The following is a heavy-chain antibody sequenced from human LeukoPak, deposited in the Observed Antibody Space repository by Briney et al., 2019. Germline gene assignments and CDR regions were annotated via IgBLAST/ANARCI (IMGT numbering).Heavy chain of an antibody. CDR3: ARDCGGGSCYGPYDAFDI. CDR1: GFTFSTYW. V-gene: IGHV3-74*01. D-gene: IGHD2-15*01. J-gene: IGHJ3*02. CDR2: INSDGSTT. Sequence: GGSLRLSCEATGFTFSTYWVHCVRQAPGKGLVWVSRINSDGSTTGYADSVKGRFTISRDNAKNSLYLQMNSLRAEDTAVYYCARDCGGGSCYGPYDAFDIWGQGTMVTVSS.